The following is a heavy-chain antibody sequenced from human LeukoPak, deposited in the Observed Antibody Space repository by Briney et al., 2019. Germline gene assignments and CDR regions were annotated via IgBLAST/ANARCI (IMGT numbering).Heavy chain of an antibody. Sequence: SETLSLTCTVSGGSISSYYWSWIRQPPGKGLEWIGYIYYSGSTNYNPSLKSRVTISVDTSKNQFSLKLSSVTAADTAVYYCARHWDYGDYVGYYYGMDVWGQGTTVTVSS. CDR1: GGSISSYY. CDR2: IYYSGST. V-gene: IGHV4-59*01. J-gene: IGHJ6*02. D-gene: IGHD4-17*01. CDR3: ARHWDYGDYVGYYYGMDV.